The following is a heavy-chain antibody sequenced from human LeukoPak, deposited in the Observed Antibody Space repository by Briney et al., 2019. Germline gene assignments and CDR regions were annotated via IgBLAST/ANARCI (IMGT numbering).Heavy chain of an antibody. CDR1: GFTFSSYA. J-gene: IGHJ4*02. CDR2: ISYDGSNK. Sequence: GRSLRLSCAASGFTFSSYAMHWVRQAPGKGLEWVAVISYDGSNKYYADSVKGRFTISRDNSKNTLYLQMNSLRAEDTAVYYCAREPYYYGSGSYSQYYFDYWGQGTLVTVSS. D-gene: IGHD3-10*01. V-gene: IGHV3-30-3*01. CDR3: AREPYYYGSGSYSQYYFDY.